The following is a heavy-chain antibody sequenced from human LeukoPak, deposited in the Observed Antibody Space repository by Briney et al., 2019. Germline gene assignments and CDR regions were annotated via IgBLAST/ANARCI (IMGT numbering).Heavy chain of an antibody. CDR1: GYTFTAFY. Sequence: ASVTVSCKASGYTFTAFYMHWVRQAPGQGLEWMGRINPNSGGTKYAQKFQGRVTMTTDTSINTAYLELSRLRSDDTAVYYCARGYSSSWLDYWGQGTLVTVSS. D-gene: IGHD6-13*01. CDR2: INPNSGGT. J-gene: IGHJ4*02. V-gene: IGHV1-2*06. CDR3: ARGYSSSWLDY.